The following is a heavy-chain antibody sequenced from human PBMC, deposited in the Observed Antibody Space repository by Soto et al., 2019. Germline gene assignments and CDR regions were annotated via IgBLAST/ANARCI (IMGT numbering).Heavy chain of an antibody. J-gene: IGHJ5*02. CDR3: AKDPWNNWSGLFDP. CDR1: GFTFDDYA. Sequence: PGGSLRLSCVTSGFTFDDYAITWLRQAPGKGLEWVCSISSSGSDTRCAGSVKGRFTISRGSSQSTVYLQMNSLRDEDTAVYYCAKDPWNNWSGLFDPWGQGTLVTVSS. CDR2: ISSSGSDT. D-gene: IGHD1-1*01. V-gene: IGHV3-23*01.